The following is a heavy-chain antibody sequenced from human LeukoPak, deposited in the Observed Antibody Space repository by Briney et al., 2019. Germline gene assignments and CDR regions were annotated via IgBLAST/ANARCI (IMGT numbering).Heavy chain of an antibody. CDR3: ASTGYCIGGSCYSNYFDH. D-gene: IGHD2-15*01. J-gene: IGHJ4*02. CDR2: IYFSGST. Sequence: PSETLSLTCTVSGVSITSFYWSWIRQPPGKGLEWIGYIYFSGSTNYNPSLKSRVTVSLDTTKNQVSLKLSSVSAADTAVYYCASTGYCIGGSCYSNYFDHWGQGTLVTGSS. CDR1: GVSITSFY. V-gene: IGHV4-59*08.